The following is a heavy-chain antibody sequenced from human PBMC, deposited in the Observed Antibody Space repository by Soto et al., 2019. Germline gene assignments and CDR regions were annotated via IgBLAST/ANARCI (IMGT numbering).Heavy chain of an antibody. CDR3: AHRRSRIAVAGTHFDY. CDR2: IYWDDDK. CDR1: GFSLSTSGVG. D-gene: IGHD6-19*01. J-gene: IGHJ4*02. Sequence: QITLKESGPTLVKPTQTLTLTCTFSGFSLSTSGVGVGWIRQPPGKALEWLALIYWDDDKRYSPSLKSRLTITKDTSKNQVVLTMTNMGPVDTATYYCAHRRSRIAVAGTHFDYWGQGTLVTVSS. V-gene: IGHV2-5*02.